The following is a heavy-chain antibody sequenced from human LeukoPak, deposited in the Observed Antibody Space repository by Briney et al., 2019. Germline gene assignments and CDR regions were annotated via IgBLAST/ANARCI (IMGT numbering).Heavy chain of an antibody. J-gene: IGHJ5*02. V-gene: IGHV3-30*02. CDR2: IRYDGSNK. D-gene: IGHD3-10*01. Sequence: PGGSLRLSCAASGFTFSSYGMHWVRQAPGKGLEWVAFIRYDGSNKYYADSVKGRFTISRDNSKNTLYLQMNSLRAEDTAVYYCAKEPLPLYYGSGRGDWFDPWGQGTLVTVSS. CDR1: GFTFSSYG. CDR3: AKEPLPLYYGSGRGDWFDP.